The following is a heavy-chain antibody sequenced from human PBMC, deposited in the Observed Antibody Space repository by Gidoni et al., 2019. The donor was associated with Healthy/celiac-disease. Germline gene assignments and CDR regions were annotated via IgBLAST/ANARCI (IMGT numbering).Heavy chain of an antibody. V-gene: IGHV4-4*02. Sequence: QVQLQESGPGLVKPSGTLSLTCAVSGGSISSSNWWGWVRQPPGKGLEWIGEIYHSGSTNYNPSLKSRVTISVDKSKNQFSLKLSSVTAADTAVYYCASALKTRILYRGSWFDPWGQGTLVTVSS. J-gene: IGHJ5*02. CDR2: IYHSGST. CDR3: ASALKTRILYRGSWFDP. CDR1: GGSISSSNW. D-gene: IGHD2-8*01.